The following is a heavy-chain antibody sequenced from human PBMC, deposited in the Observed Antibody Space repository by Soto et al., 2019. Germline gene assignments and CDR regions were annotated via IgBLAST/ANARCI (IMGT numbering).Heavy chain of an antibody. J-gene: IGHJ4*02. CDR1: GYTFTNYA. CDR3: AGASSWFVTDY. CDR2: INAGNGNT. D-gene: IGHD6-13*01. V-gene: IGHV1-3*01. Sequence: QVRPVQSGAEVKKPGASVKVSCKASGYTFTNYAMHWVRQAPGQRLEWMGWINAGNGNTKYSQKFQGRVTITRDTSASIADMELSSLRSEDTAVYYCAGASSWFVTDYWGQGTLVTVSS.